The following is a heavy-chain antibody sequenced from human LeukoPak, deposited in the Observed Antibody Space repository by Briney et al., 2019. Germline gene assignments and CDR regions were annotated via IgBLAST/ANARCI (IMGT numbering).Heavy chain of an antibody. V-gene: IGHV3-53*01. CDR1: GFTVSSNY. D-gene: IGHD6-13*01. CDR3: ARIQAAAGSGVDY. Sequence: PGGSLRLSCAASGFTVSSNYMSWVRQAPGRGLEWVSVIYSGGSTYYADSVKGRFTISRDNSKNTLYLQMNSLRAEDTAVYYCARIQAAAGSGVDYWGQGTLVTVSS. J-gene: IGHJ4*02. CDR2: IYSGGST.